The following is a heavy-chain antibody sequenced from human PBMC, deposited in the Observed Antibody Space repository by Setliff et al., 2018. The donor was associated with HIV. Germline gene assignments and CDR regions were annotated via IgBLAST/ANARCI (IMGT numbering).Heavy chain of an antibody. V-gene: IGHV4-4*02. D-gene: IGHD3-10*01. CDR2: IYHSGST. CDR1: VGSISSSHW. CDR3: AGDRGVANYFDY. J-gene: IGHJ4*01. Sequence: AVEVGSISSSHWWSWVRQPPGMGLEWIGEIYHSGSTNYNPSLKSRVTISVDKSKNQFSLKLISVTAADTAVYYCAGDRGVANYFDYWGHGTLVTVSS.